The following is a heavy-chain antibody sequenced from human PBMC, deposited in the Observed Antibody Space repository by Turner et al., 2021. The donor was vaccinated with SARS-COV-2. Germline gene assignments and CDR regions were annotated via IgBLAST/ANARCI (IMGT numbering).Heavy chain of an antibody. CDR2: ISYDGSNE. D-gene: IGHD6-19*01. J-gene: IGHJ3*02. Sequence: QVQLVECGGGVVQRGRSLRLSCAASGVTFSNCGRHWVRQAPGKGLEWVAVISYDGSNESYADSVKGRFTISIDNSRNTLFLQMNSLRAEDTAVYYCAKDQFRSGLVGDDAFDIWGQGTMVTVSS. CDR3: AKDQFRSGLVGDDAFDI. V-gene: IGHV3-30*18. CDR1: GVTFSNCG.